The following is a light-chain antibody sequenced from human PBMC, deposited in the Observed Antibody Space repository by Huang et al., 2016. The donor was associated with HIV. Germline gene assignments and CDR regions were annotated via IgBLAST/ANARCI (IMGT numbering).Light chain of an antibody. Sequence: DIVMSQSPLSLTVTPGEQASISCKSNESLLYTNGFRYLNWYLQKPGLSPHLLIYLGSNRASGVPDRFSGSGTGIEFTLTISRVEADDVGVYYCMQSLQTPPTFGQGTKVEI. CDR1: ESLLYTNGFRY. CDR2: LGS. CDR3: MQSLQTPPT. J-gene: IGKJ1*01. V-gene: IGKV2-28*01.